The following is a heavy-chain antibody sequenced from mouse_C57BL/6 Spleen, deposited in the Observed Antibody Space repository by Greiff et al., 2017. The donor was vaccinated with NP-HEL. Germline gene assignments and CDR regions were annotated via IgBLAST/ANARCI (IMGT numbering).Heavy chain of an antibody. CDR1: GYAFSSYW. CDR3: ARRSGGYFLYAKGY. J-gene: IGHJ4*01. V-gene: IGHV1-80*01. D-gene: IGHD2-3*01. CDR2: IYPGGGDT. Sequence: QVQLQQSGAELVKPGASVKISCKASGYAFSSYWMNWVKQRPGKGLEWIGQIYPGGGDTNYNGKFKGKATLTADKSSSTAYMQLSSLTSEDSAVYFCARRSGGYFLYAKGYWGQGTSVTVSS.